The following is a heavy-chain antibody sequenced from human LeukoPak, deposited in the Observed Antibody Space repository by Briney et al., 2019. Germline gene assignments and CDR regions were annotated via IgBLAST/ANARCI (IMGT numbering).Heavy chain of an antibody. CDR2: IIPIFGTA. V-gene: IGHV1-69*05. J-gene: IGHJ4*02. D-gene: IGHD5-12*01. Sequence: ASVKVSCKASGGTLSSYAISWLRQAPGQGLEWMGRIIPIFGTANYAQKFQGRVTITTDESTSTAYMELSIQISEDTAVYYCARNIVATIFSPFDYWAQGTLVTVSS. CDR1: GGTLSSYA. CDR3: ARNIVATIFSPFDY.